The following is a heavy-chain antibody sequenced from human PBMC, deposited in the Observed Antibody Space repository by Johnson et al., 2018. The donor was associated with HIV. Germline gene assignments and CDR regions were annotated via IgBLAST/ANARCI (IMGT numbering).Heavy chain of an antibody. J-gene: IGHJ3*02. V-gene: IGHV3-74*02. CDR3: ARAQLLADDAFNN. CDR1: GFTISTFW. CDR2: ISGDGSSS. Sequence: VQLVESGGALVQPGGSLRLSCEVSGFTISTFWMHWFRQVPGKGLMWVSRISGDGSSSSYADSVKGRFTISSDNAKNTLYLQLNSLRVEDTAIYYCARAQLLADDAFNNWGQGTMVTVSS. D-gene: IGHD6-6*01.